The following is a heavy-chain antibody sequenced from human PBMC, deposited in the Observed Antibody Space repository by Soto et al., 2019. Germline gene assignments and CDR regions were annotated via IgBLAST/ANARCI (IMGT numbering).Heavy chain of an antibody. CDR2: INHSGST. CDR1: GGSFSGYY. D-gene: IGHD1-26*01. V-gene: IGHV4-34*01. J-gene: IGHJ5*02. CDR3: ARGWESAFVWFGP. Sequence: SETLSLTCAVYGGSFSGYYWSWIRQPPGKGLEWIGEINHSGSTNYNPSLKSRVTISVDTSKNQFSLKLSSVTAADTAVYYCARGWESAFVWFGPWGQGTLVT.